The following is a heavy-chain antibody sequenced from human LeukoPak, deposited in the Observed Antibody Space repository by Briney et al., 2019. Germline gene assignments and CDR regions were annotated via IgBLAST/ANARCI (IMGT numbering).Heavy chain of an antibody. CDR2: INHSGST. J-gene: IGHJ4*02. D-gene: IGHD3-22*01. CDR1: GGSFSGYY. CDR3: ASIHYYDSSGYQPPY. Sequence: SETLSLTCTVSGGSFSGYYWSWIRQPPRKGLEWIWEINHSGSTNYNPSLKSRVTISVDTSKNQFSLKLSSVTAADTAVYYCASIHYYDSSGYQPPYWGQGTLVTVSS. V-gene: IGHV4-34*01.